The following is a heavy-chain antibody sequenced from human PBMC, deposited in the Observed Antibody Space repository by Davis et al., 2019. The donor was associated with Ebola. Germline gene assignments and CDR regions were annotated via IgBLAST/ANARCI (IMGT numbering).Heavy chain of an antibody. CDR1: GYSFTSYW. D-gene: IGHD2-2*01. Sequence: GGSLRLSCKGSGYSFTSYWIGWVRQMPGKGLEWMGIIYPGDSDTRYSPSFQGQVTISADTSISTAYLQWSSLKASDTAMYYCARVRLGYCSSTSCYYYGMDVWGQGTTVTVSS. J-gene: IGHJ6*02. CDR3: ARVRLGYCSSTSCYYYGMDV. CDR2: IYPGDSDT. V-gene: IGHV5-51*01.